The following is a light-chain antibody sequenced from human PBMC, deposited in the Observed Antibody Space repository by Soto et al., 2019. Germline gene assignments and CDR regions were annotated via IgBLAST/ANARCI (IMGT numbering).Light chain of an antibody. CDR3: QQLYSYPYT. V-gene: IGKV1-9*01. CDR1: QGISTY. CDR2: VAS. J-gene: IGKJ2*01. Sequence: DIQLTQSPSFLSASVGDRVTITCRASQGISTYLAWYQQKSGQAPTLLIYVASTWQSGVPARFSGSGSGTEFTVTISRLQPEDFAAYYCQQLYSYPYTFGQGTKLEI.